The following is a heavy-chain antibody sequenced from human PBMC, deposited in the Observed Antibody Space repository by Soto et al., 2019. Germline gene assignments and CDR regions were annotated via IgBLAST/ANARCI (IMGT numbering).Heavy chain of an antibody. Sequence: SVKVSFKTSAYTFCNYGITWVRQAPGQPLEWLGWISLYSDGTNYAQKFQGRVSMTTDTSTTTAYMELRSLRSDDTAVYYCARVVPGAEAWFGPWGQGTLVTVSS. CDR3: ARVVPGAEAWFGP. D-gene: IGHD2-2*01. CDR2: ISLYSDGT. V-gene: IGHV1-18*01. J-gene: IGHJ5*02. CDR1: AYTFCNYG.